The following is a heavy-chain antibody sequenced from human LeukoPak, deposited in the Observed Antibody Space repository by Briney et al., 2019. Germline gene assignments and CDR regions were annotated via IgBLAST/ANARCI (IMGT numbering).Heavy chain of an antibody. J-gene: IGHJ6*03. Sequence: ASVKVSCKASGYTFTGYYMHWVRQAPGQGLEWMGWINPNSGGTNYAQKFQGRVTMTRDTSISTAYMELSRLGSDDTAVYYCARVSHDYGDYGGSGYYYMDVWGKGTTVTVSS. CDR3: ARVSHDYGDYGGSGYYYMDV. CDR1: GYTFTGYY. V-gene: IGHV1-2*02. D-gene: IGHD4-17*01. CDR2: INPNSGGT.